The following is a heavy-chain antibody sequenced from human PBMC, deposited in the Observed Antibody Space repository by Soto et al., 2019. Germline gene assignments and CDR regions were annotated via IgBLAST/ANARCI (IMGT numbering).Heavy chain of an antibody. CDR2: INPSGGST. CDR1: GYTFTSYY. Sequence: AASVKVSCKASGYTFTSYYMHWVRQAPGQGLEWMGIINPSGGSTSYAQKFQGRVTMTRDTSTSTVYMELRSLRSEDTAVYYCAREVGGYCSSTSCPYTVTTGWFDPWGQGTLVTVSS. V-gene: IGHV1-46*01. D-gene: IGHD2-2*01. J-gene: IGHJ5*02. CDR3: AREVGGYCSSTSCPYTVTTGWFDP.